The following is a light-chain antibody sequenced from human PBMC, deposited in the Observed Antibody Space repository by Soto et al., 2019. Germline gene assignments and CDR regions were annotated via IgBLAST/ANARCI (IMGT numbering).Light chain of an antibody. CDR1: QSISSY. CDR2: AAS. V-gene: IGKV1-39*01. Sequence: DIQMTQSPSSLSASVGDRVTITCRASQSISSYLHWYQQKPGKAPKLLIYAASTFQSGVLSKCSGSGSGTDVTLTISSLQPDDFATFYCQQSYSTPMYTFGQGTKLEIK. CDR3: QQSYSTPMYT. J-gene: IGKJ2*01.